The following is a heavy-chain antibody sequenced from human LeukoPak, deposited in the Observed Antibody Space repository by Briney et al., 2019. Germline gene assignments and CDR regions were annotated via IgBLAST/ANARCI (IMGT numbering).Heavy chain of an antibody. Sequence: SETLSLTCTVSGGSISSSSYYWGWIRQPPGKGLEWIGSIYYSGSTYYNPSLKSRVTISVDTSKNQFSLKLSSVTAADTAVYYCARSDWMRWFDPWGLGTLVTVSS. J-gene: IGHJ5*02. CDR2: IYYSGST. D-gene: IGHD1-1*01. CDR1: GGSISSSSYY. CDR3: ARSDWMRWFDP. V-gene: IGHV4-39*07.